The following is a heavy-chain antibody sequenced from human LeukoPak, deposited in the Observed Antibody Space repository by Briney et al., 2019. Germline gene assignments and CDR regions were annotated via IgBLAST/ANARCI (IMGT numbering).Heavy chain of an antibody. D-gene: IGHD2-15*01. J-gene: IGHJ5*02. Sequence: SETLSLTCTVSGGSISAYYWSWIRQPPGKGLEWIGYIYYNGGTNYNASLRGRVTISLDTAKNQLSLNLKSVTAADTAVYYCARYYCIGSSCYRTNWLDPWGQGTLVAVSS. CDR2: IYYNGGT. CDR3: ARYYCIGSSCYRTNWLDP. V-gene: IGHV4-59*01. CDR1: GGSISAYY.